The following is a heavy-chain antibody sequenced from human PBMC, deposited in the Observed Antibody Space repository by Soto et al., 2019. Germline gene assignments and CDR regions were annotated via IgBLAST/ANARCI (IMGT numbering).Heavy chain of an antibody. D-gene: IGHD6-13*01. CDR3: VRRHVSATGIDWFDP. V-gene: IGHV1-3*01. J-gene: IGHJ5*02. CDR1: GYTFTSYG. Sequence: ASVKVSCKASGYTFTSYGIHWVRQAPGQRLEWMGWINAADGDTKYSPKFQGRVTITRDTSASTAYMELSSLRSEDTAVYYCVRRHVSATGIDWFDPWGQGTVVTVYS. CDR2: INAADGDT.